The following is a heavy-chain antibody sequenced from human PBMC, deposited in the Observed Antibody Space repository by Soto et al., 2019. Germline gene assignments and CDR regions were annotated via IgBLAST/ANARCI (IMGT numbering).Heavy chain of an antibody. J-gene: IGHJ4*02. CDR3: AKRQGIGSAAKNFDF. CDR2: ISASGNLI. Sequence: PGGSLRLSCAASVFIFSNHAMSWVRQAPGKGLEWVSGISASGNLIYCADSVKGRFNMSRDNSENTLYLQMNSLRAEDTAVYFCAKRQGIGSAAKNFDFWGQGTLVTVSS. V-gene: IGHV3-23*01. D-gene: IGHD6-13*01. CDR1: VFIFSNHA.